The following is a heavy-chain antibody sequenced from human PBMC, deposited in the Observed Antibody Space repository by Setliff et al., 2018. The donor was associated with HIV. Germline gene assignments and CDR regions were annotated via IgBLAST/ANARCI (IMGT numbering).Heavy chain of an antibody. CDR2: IFYSGTT. V-gene: IGHV4-39*07. CDR3: ARALRDGSTDAFDI. J-gene: IGHJ3*02. D-gene: IGHD5-12*01. CDR1: GDSISSGGYS. Sequence: PSETLSLTCTVSGDSISSGGYSWSWIRQPPGKGLEWIGSIFYSGTTYYNPSLKSRVTMSVDTSKNQFSLRLNSVTAADTALYYCARALRDGSTDAFDIWGQGTMVTVS.